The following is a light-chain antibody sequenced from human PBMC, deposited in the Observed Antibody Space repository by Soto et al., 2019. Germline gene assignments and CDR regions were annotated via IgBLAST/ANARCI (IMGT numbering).Light chain of an antibody. CDR3: SSYAGSNNWV. J-gene: IGLJ3*02. Sequence: SVLTQPPSASGSPGLSVTISCTGTSSDVGGYNYVSWYQQHPGKAPRVMIYEVSKRPSGVPDRFSGSKSGNTASLTVSGLQAEDEADYFCSSYAGSNNWVFGGGTKVTVL. CDR2: EVS. V-gene: IGLV2-8*01. CDR1: SSDVGGYNY.